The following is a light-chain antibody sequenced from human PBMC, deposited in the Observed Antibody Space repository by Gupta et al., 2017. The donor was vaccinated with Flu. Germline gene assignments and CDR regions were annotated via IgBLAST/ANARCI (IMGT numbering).Light chain of an antibody. CDR3: QQDDSYPYT. Sequence: PSTRSASVGDRVTITGRASQSINSWLAWYQQKPGKAPKVLIYKASSLESGVPSRVSGSGSGTEFTLTSSSLQPDDFATYYCQQDDSYPYTFGQGTKLEIK. CDR2: KAS. J-gene: IGKJ2*01. CDR1: QSINSW. V-gene: IGKV1-5*03.